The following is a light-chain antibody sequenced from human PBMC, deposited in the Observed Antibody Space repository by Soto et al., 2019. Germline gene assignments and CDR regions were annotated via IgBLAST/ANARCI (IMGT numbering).Light chain of an antibody. Sequence: QSVLTQPPSASGTPGQRVTISCSGSSSNIGSNTVNWYQQLPVTAPKLLIYCNNQRPSGVPDRFSGSKSGTSASLAISGLQSEDESDYYCAACDDSLNGVVFGGGTKLTVL. CDR2: CNN. V-gene: IGLV1-44*01. CDR1: SSNIGSNT. J-gene: IGLJ2*01. CDR3: AACDDSLNGVV.